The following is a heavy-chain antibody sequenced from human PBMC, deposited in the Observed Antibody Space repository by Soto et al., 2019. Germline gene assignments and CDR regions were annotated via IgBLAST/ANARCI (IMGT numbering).Heavy chain of an antibody. CDR2: IYYSGST. D-gene: IGHD3-22*01. V-gene: IGHV4-59*08. CDR1: GGSISTYY. Sequence: SETLSLTCTVSGGSISTYYWSWIRQPPRKGLEWIGYIYYSGSTNYNPSLKSRVTISVDTSKNQFSLKLSSVTAADTAVYYCARHRYYDQRFDPWGQGTLVTVSS. J-gene: IGHJ5*02. CDR3: ARHRYYDQRFDP.